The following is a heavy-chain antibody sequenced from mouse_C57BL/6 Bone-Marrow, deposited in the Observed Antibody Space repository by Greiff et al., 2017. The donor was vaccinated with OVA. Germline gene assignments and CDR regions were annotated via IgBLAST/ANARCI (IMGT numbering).Heavy chain of an antibody. J-gene: IGHJ2*01. Sequence: QVQLQQPGAELVMPGASVKLSCKASGYTFTSYWMHWVKQRPGQGLEWIGEIDPSDSYTNYNQKFKGKSTLTVDKSSSTAYMQLSMLTSEVSAVDYWARSGWDSAGYKVDYWGQGTTLTVSS. V-gene: IGHV1-69*01. CDR1: GYTFTSYW. CDR3: ARSGWDSAGYKVDY. CDR2: IDPSDSYT. D-gene: IGHD3-2*02.